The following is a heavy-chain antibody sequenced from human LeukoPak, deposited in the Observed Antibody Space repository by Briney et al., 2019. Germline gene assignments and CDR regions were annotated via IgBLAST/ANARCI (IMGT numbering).Heavy chain of an antibody. J-gene: IGHJ5*02. CDR3: ARVYGGFLGFDP. V-gene: IGHV4-59*01. Sequence: SETLSLTCTVSGGSISSYYWSWIRQPPGKGLEWIGYIYYSGSTNYNPSLKSRVTISVDTSKNQFSLELSSVTAADTAVYYCARVYGGFLGFDPWGQGTLVTVSS. CDR1: GGSISSYY. D-gene: IGHD3-10*01. CDR2: IYYSGST.